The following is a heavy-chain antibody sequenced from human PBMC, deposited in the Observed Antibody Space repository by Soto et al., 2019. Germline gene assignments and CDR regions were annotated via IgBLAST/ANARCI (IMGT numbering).Heavy chain of an antibody. Sequence: QVQLQESGPGLVKPSETLSLTCTVSGGSISSYYWSWIRQPPGKGLEWIGYIYYSGSTNYNPSLKSRVTISVDTSKNQFSLKLSSVTAADTAVYYCARCHSPLLWFGELYLTQGVWFDPWGQGTLVTVSS. CDR3: ARCHSPLLWFGELYLTQGVWFDP. CDR1: GGSISSYY. J-gene: IGHJ5*02. V-gene: IGHV4-59*01. D-gene: IGHD3-10*01. CDR2: IYYSGST.